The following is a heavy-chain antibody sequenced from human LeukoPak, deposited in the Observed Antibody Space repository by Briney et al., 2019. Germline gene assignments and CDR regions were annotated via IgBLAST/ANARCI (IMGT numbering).Heavy chain of an antibody. CDR2: ISGNSGIL. D-gene: IGHD3-10*01. CDR3: AKEITSPRTQYYAMDV. J-gene: IGHJ6*02. V-gene: IGHV3-9*01. CDR1: GFKFDDYA. Sequence: GGSLRLSCAASGFKFDDYAMHLVRLAPGKGLEWVSGISGNSGILGYADSVRGRFTISRDNAKNALYMQMNSLRAEDTALYYCAKEITSPRTQYYAMDVWGQGTTVTVPS.